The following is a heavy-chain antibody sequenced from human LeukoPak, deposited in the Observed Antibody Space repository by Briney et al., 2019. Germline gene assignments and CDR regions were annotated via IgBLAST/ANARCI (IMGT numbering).Heavy chain of an antibody. D-gene: IGHD2-2*01. CDR1: GFTFSSYS. CDR2: ISSSSSYI. V-gene: IGHV3-21*04. J-gene: IGHJ5*02. CDR3: ARVVPAALMLWGRYNWFDP. Sequence: PGGSLRLSCAASGFTFSSYSMNWVRQAPGKGLEWVSSISSSSSYIYYADSVKGRFTISRDNAKNSLYLQMNSLRAEDTAVYYCARVVPAALMLWGRYNWFDPWGQGTLVTVSS.